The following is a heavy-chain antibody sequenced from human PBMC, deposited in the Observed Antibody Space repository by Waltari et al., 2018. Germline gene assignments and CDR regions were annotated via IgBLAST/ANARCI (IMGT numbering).Heavy chain of an antibody. CDR2: INHSGST. J-gene: IGHJ5*02. D-gene: IGHD4-17*01. CDR1: GGAFSGYY. V-gene: IGHV4-34*01. CDR3: ARDFVMFSIYGGWFYP. Sequence: QVQLQQWGAGLLKPSETLSLTCAVYGGAFSGYYWSWIRQPPGKGLEWIGEINHSGSTNYNPSLKSRVTISVDTSKNQFSLKLSSVTAADTAVYYCARDFVMFSIYGGWFYPWGQGTLVTVSS.